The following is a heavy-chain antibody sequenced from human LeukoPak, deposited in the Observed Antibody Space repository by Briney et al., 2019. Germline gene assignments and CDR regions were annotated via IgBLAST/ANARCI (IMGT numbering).Heavy chain of an antibody. J-gene: IGHJ4*02. CDR3: AKGSCSSTTCYTDY. CDR2: ISWNGGSI. CDR1: GFTFDDYA. V-gene: IGHV3-9*01. D-gene: IGHD2-2*02. Sequence: GGSLRLSCAASGFTFDDYAMHWVWQAPGKGLEWVSSISWNGGSIGYADSVKGRFTISRDNAKNSLYLQMNSLRAEDTALYYCAKGSCSSTTCYTDYWGQGTLVAVSS.